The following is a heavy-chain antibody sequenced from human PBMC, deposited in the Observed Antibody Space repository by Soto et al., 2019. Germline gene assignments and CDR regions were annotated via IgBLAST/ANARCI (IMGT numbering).Heavy chain of an antibody. CDR2: INESGST. CDR1: GQSFSGHS. D-gene: IGHD1-1*01. Sequence: QVQLQQWGAGLVKPSETLSLSCAVYGQSFSGHSWAWIRQPPVKGLEWIGEINESGSTYYNPSLKGRVTISTDTSKNQFSLKLSSVSAADTAAYFCARGSGIVALPGELEDVNYDYWGQGTLVNVSS. CDR3: ARGSGIVALPGELEDVNYDY. V-gene: IGHV4-34*01. J-gene: IGHJ4*02.